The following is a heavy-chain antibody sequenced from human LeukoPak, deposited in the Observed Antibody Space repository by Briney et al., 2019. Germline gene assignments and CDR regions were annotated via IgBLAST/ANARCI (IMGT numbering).Heavy chain of an antibody. CDR2: ISGSSSAI. CDR1: GFTFSAYN. V-gene: IGHV3-48*01. CDR3: VRDRTLGVRDGFILA. D-gene: IGHD5-24*01. J-gene: IGHJ5*02. Sequence: GGSLRPSCAASGFTFSAYNMIWVRQAPGKGLEWLSYISGSSSAIYYADSVQGRFTISRDNAKNSLSLQMGSLRVEDTAVYYCVRDRTLGVRDGFILAWGQGTLVTVSS.